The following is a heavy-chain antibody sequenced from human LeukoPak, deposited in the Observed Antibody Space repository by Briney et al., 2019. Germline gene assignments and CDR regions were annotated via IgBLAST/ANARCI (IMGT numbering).Heavy chain of an antibody. V-gene: IGHV3-23*01. CDR1: GFTFSSYA. J-gene: IGHJ5*02. Sequence: GGSLRLSCAASGFTFSSYAMSWVRQAHGKGLEWVSAISGSGGSTYYADSVKGRFTTSRDNSKNTLYLQKNSLRAEDTAVYYCAKWGAAYDFWSGYLPNWFDPWGQGTLVTVSS. CDR2: ISGSGGST. CDR3: AKWGAAYDFWSGYLPNWFDP. D-gene: IGHD3-3*01.